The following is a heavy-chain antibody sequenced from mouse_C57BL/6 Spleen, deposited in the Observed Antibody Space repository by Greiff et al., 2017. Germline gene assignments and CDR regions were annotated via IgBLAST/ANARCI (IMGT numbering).Heavy chain of an antibody. CDR2: IDPSDSNT. CDR3: TRGTKGTADYCDY. CDR1: GYTFTSYW. Sequence: VQLQQSGAELVMPGASVKLSCKASGYTFTSYWMPWVKQRPEQGLEWIGEIDPSDSNTKYTQKFKGKATMTVDTSSSTAYLQLSSLTSEDSAVYYCTRGTKGTADYCDYWGQGTTLTVSS. J-gene: IGHJ2*01. D-gene: IGHD1-2*01. V-gene: IGHV1-69*01.